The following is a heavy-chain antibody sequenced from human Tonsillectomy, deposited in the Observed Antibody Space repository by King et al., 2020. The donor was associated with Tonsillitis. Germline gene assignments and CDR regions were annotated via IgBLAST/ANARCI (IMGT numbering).Heavy chain of an antibody. CDR2: IYSGGNT. Sequence: VQLVESGGGLIQPGGSLRLSCADSGFTVSDNDMSWVRQAPGKGLEWDSVIYSGGNTYYADSVKGRFTISRDSSKNTLYLQMNSLRVDDTAVYYCARGFGIAVAGFHWGQGTLVTVSS. J-gene: IGHJ4*02. CDR3: ARGFGIAVAGFH. CDR1: GFTVSDND. V-gene: IGHV3-53*01. D-gene: IGHD6-19*01.